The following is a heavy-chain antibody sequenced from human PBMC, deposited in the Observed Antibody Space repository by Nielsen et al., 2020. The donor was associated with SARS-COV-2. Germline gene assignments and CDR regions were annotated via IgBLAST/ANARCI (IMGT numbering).Heavy chain of an antibody. V-gene: IGHV4-59*13. Sequence: SETLSLTCTVSGGSISSYYRSWIRQPPGKGLEWIGYIYYSGSTNYNPSLKSRVTISVDTSKNQFSLKLSSVTAADTAVYYCARGGGSSGWPHYYYYGMDVWGQGTTVTVSS. CDR3: ARGGGSSGWPHYYYYGMDV. CDR2: IYYSGST. D-gene: IGHD6-19*01. J-gene: IGHJ6*02. CDR1: GGSISSYY.